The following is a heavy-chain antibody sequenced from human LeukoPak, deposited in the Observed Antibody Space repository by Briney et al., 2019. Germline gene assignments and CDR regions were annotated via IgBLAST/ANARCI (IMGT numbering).Heavy chain of an antibody. CDR2: ISPYNGQT. V-gene: IGHV1-18*01. CDR3: ARDHTGETFLDAFDI. Sequence: ASVKVSCKSSGYAFTVHGISWVRQAPGQRREWRGWISPYNGQTNFAQKFQGRVTLTIDTYRSIVYMEVKSLRSGDTAVYYCARDHTGETFLDAFDIWGQGTMVTVAS. J-gene: IGHJ3*02. CDR1: GYAFTVHG. D-gene: IGHD1-1*01.